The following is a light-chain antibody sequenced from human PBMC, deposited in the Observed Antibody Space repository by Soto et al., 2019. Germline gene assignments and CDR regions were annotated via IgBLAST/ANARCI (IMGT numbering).Light chain of an antibody. V-gene: IGLV2-8*01. Sequence: QSALTQPPSASGSPGQSVTISCTGTSSDVGGYNYVSWYQQHPGKAPKLMIYEVSKRPSGVPDRFSGSKSGNTVSLTVSGLQAEDEADYYCSSYAGSNNLVFGTGTKLTVL. J-gene: IGLJ1*01. CDR2: EVS. CDR3: SSYAGSNNLV. CDR1: SSDVGGYNY.